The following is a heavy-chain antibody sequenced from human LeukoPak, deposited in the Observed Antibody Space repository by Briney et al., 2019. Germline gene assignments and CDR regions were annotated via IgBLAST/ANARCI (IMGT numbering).Heavy chain of an antibody. J-gene: IGHJ4*02. D-gene: IGHD6-19*01. CDR2: INHSGST. Sequence: SETLSLTCAVYGGSFSGYYWSWIRQPPGKGLEWIGEINHSGSTNYNPSLKSRVTISVDTFKNQFSLKLSSVTAADTAVYYCARGRMSGYSSGWYSPRYYFDYWGQGTLVTVSS. CDR1: GGSFSGYY. CDR3: ARGRMSGYSSGWYSPRYYFDY. V-gene: IGHV4-34*01.